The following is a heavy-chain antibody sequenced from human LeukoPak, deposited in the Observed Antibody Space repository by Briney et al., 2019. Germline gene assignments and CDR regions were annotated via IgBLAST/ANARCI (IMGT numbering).Heavy chain of an antibody. Sequence: WARQAPGQGLEWMGWSNPNRGGTTYAQKSQGRVTMTRDTSISTAYMELSRLRSDDTAVYYCARDDIVVVPAAPAECGGGSCYGGDYWGQGTLVTVSS. D-gene: IGHD2-2*01. V-gene: IGHV1-2*02. CDR2: SNPNRGGT. CDR3: ARDDIVVVPAAPAECGGGSCYGGDY. J-gene: IGHJ4*02.